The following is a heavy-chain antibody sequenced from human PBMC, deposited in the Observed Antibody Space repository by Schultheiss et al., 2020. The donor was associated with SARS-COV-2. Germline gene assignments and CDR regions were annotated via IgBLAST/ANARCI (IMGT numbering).Heavy chain of an antibody. CDR3: ARLGYCSGGSCYTFDY. D-gene: IGHD2-15*01. V-gene: IGHV1-8*02. CDR2: MNPNSGGT. J-gene: IGHJ4*02. Sequence: ASVKVSCKASGYTFTSYDINWVRQATGQGLEWMGWMNPNSGGTNYAQKLQGRVTMTTDTSTSTAYMELSSLRSEDTAVYYCARLGYCSGGSCYTFDYWGQGTLVTVSS. CDR1: GYTFTSYD.